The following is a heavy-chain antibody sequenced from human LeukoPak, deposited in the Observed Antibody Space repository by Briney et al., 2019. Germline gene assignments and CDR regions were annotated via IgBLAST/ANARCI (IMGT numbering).Heavy chain of an antibody. Sequence: PGRSLRLSCAASGLTFNSYGMHWVRQAPGKGLEWVAVIWYDGSNKYYADSVKGRFTISRDNSKNTLYLQMNSLRAEDTAVYYCARDGGCSGGSCYDYWGQGTLVTVSS. CDR3: ARDGGCSGGSCYDY. CDR2: IWYDGSNK. V-gene: IGHV3-33*01. CDR1: GLTFNSYG. D-gene: IGHD2-15*01. J-gene: IGHJ4*02.